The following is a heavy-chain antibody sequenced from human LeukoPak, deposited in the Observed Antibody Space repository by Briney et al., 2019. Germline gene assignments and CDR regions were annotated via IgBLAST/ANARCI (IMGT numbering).Heavy chain of an antibody. CDR1: GFTFSSYS. J-gene: IGHJ5*02. CDR2: ISSSSSYI. V-gene: IGHV3-21*01. D-gene: IGHD1-1*01. CDR3: ARDWGNWNGGSWFDP. Sequence: GGSLRLSCAASGFTFSSYSMNWVRQAPGKGLEWVSSISSSSSYIYYADSVKGRFTISRDNAKNSLYLQMNSLRAEDTAVYYCARDWGNWNGGSWFDPWGQGTLVTVSS.